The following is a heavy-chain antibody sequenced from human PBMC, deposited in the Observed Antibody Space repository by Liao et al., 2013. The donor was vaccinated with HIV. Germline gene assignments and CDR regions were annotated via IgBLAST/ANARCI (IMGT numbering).Heavy chain of an antibody. J-gene: IGHJ2*01. CDR3: ARDWAFVDWYFDL. V-gene: IGHV4-4*07. CDR1: GVSISTFY. Sequence: QVQLQESGPGLVKPSETLSLTCTVSGVSISTFYWNWIRQPAGKGLEWIGRMFISGNTNYNPSLKSRVTMSIDASKNQFSLKLSSVTAADTAVYYCARDWAFVDWYFDLWGRGTLVTVSS. D-gene: IGHD2-21*01. CDR2: MFISGNT.